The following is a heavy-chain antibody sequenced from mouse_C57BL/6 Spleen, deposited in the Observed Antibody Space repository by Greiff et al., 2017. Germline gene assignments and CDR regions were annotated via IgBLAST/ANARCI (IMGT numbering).Heavy chain of an antibody. V-gene: IGHV1-54*01. J-gene: IGHJ3*01. Sequence: QVQLQQSGAELVRPGTSVKVSCKASGYAFTNYLIEWVKQRPGQGLEWIGVINPGSGGTNYNEKFKGKATLTADKSSSTAYIQRSSLTSEDSAVYFCARWAAQATRFAYWGQGTLVTVSA. CDR2: INPGSGGT. D-gene: IGHD3-2*02. CDR3: ARWAAQATRFAY. CDR1: GYAFTNYL.